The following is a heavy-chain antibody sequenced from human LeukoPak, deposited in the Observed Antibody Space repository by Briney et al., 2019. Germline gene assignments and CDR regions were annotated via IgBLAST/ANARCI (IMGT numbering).Heavy chain of an antibody. V-gene: IGHV1-69*02. CDR1: GGTFSSYT. Sequence: GASVKVSCKASGGTFSSYTISWVRQAPGQWLEWMGRIIPILGIANYAQKFQGRVTITADKSTSTAYMELSSLRSEDTAVYYCARGELTTPTYFDYWGQGTLVTVSS. J-gene: IGHJ4*02. D-gene: IGHD4-17*01. CDR3: ARGELTTPTYFDY. CDR2: IIPILGIA.